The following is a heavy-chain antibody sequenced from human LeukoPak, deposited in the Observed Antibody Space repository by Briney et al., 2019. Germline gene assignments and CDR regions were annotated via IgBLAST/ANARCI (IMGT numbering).Heavy chain of an antibody. CDR1: RGSISDYY. CDR3: ARGSDFWSGYAFDI. D-gene: IGHD3-3*01. J-gene: IGHJ3*02. V-gene: IGHV4-59*01. Sequence: SETLSLTCTVSRGSISDYYWSWIRQPPGEGLEWIGYIYYSGSTNYNPSLKSRVTISVDMSKNQFSLKLSSVTAADTAVYYCARGSDFWSGYAFDIWGQGTMVTVSS. CDR2: IYYSGST.